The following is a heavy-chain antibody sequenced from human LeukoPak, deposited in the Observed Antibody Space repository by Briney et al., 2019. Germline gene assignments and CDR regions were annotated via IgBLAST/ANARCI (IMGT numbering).Heavy chain of an antibody. V-gene: IGHV3-21*01. CDR3: ARMDRYYYGSGSSDY. CDR1: GFTFSSYS. CDR2: ISSSSSYI. J-gene: IGHJ4*02. D-gene: IGHD3-10*01. Sequence: PGGSLRLSCAASGFTFSSYSMNWVRQAPGKGLEWVSSISSSSSYIYYADSVKGRFTISRDNAKNSLYLQMNRLRAEDTAVYYCARMDRYYYGSGSSDYWGQGTLVTVSS.